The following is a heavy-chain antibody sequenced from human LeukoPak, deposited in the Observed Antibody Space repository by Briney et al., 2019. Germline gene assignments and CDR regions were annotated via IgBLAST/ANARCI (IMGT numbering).Heavy chain of an antibody. CDR2: ISYDGSNK. J-gene: IGHJ3*02. CDR1: GFTFSSYG. CDR3: AKGISTYSYGPTDAFDI. D-gene: IGHD5-18*01. V-gene: IGHV3-30*18. Sequence: GRSLRLSCAASGFTFSSYGMHWVRQAPGKGLEWVAVISYDGSNKYYADSVKGRFTISRDNSKNTLYLQMNSLRAEDTAVYYCAKGISTYSYGPTDAFDIWGQGTMVTVSS.